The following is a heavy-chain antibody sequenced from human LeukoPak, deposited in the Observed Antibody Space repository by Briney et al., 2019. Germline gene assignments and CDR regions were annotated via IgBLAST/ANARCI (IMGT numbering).Heavy chain of an antibody. V-gene: IGHV4-39*07. Sequence: SETLSLTCTVSGGSISSGGYYWSWIRQPPGKGLEWIGEIYHSGSTNYNPSLKSRVTISVDKSKNQFSLKLSSVTAADTAVYYCARDAYSGSYHFDYWGQGTLVTVSS. D-gene: IGHD1-26*01. CDR3: ARDAYSGSYHFDY. CDR1: GGSISSGGYY. J-gene: IGHJ4*02. CDR2: IYHSGST.